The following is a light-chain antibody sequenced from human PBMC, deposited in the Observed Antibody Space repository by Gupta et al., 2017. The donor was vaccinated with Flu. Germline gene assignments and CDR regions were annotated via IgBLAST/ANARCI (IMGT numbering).Light chain of an antibody. J-gene: IGLJ3*02. CDR3: GAWYSSLAQGV. CDR2: ESE. CDR1: SSNIGTNH. V-gene: IGLV1-51*02. Sequence: SSSNIGTNHVSWYQKFPGAEADIVIYESEVRRSAIPDRFSCSRTGTSATLGITGLQAGDEADYYYGAWYSSLAQGVFGGGTKLTV.